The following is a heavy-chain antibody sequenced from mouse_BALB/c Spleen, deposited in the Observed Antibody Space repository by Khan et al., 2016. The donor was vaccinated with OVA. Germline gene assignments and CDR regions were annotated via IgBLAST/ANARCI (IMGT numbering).Heavy chain of an antibody. CDR2: INPSSGYT. V-gene: IGHV1-4*01. CDR1: GYTFTSYT. Sequence: QVQLQQSGAELARPGASVKMSCKASGYTFTSYTMHWVNQRPGQGLEWIGHINPSSGYTNYNQKLKEQATLTADKSSRIAFMQLSSLTSEDSDVYYGTDEGAYYRSYVCLAYWGQGTLVTVSA. J-gene: IGHJ3*01. CDR3: TDEGAYYRSYVCLAY. D-gene: IGHD2-14*01.